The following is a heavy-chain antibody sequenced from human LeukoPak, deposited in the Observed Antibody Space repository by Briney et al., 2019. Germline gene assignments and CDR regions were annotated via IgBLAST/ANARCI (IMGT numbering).Heavy chain of an antibody. Sequence: SETLSLTCTVSGGSISSYYWSWIRQPPGKGLEWIGYIYYSGSTNYNPSLKSRVTISVDTSKNQFSLRLRSVTAADTAVYYCARNHGSGRGEWFDPWGQGTLVTVSS. CDR3: ARNHGSGRGEWFDP. J-gene: IGHJ5*02. V-gene: IGHV4-59*01. D-gene: IGHD3-10*01. CDR2: IYYSGST. CDR1: GGSISSYY.